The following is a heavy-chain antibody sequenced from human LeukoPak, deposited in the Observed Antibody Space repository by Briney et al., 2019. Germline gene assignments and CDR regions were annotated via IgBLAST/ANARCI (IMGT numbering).Heavy chain of an antibody. Sequence: KSSETLSLTCTVSGGSISSYYWSWIRQPPGKGLEWIGYIYYSGSTNYNPSLKSRVTISGDTSKNQFSLKLSSVTAADTAVYYCARGVDPLLWFGESHIHFDYWGQGALVTVSS. V-gene: IGHV4-59*01. CDR1: GGSISSYY. D-gene: IGHD3-10*01. CDR2: IYYSGST. CDR3: ARGVDPLLWFGESHIHFDY. J-gene: IGHJ4*02.